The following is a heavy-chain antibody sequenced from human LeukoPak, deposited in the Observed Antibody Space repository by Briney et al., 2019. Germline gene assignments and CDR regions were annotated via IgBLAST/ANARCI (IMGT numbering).Heavy chain of an antibody. Sequence: PGGSLRLSCAASGFTFSSYAMHWVRQAPGKGLEYVSAISSNGGSTYYANSVKGRFTISRDNSKNTLYLQMNSLRAEDTAVYYCAKDGGPSGSYYGYFDYWGQGTLVTVSS. J-gene: IGHJ4*02. D-gene: IGHD1-26*01. CDR1: GFTFSSYA. CDR3: AKDGGPSGSYYGYFDY. V-gene: IGHV3-64*01. CDR2: ISSNGGST.